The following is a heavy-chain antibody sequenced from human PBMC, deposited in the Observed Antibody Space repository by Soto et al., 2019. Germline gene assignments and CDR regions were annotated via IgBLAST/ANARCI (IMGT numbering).Heavy chain of an antibody. CDR3: AREYYGLLTGYYTDY. Sequence: EVQLVESGGDLVQRGGSLRLSCAAPGFPFSSYWMHWVRHTPGKGLDWVARISGDGVTTYYADSVTGRFTVSRVNAKNTLSLQISGLRAEDTAVYYCAREYYGLLTGYYTDYWGQGTLVSVSS. CDR1: GFPFSSYW. CDR2: ISGDGVTT. J-gene: IGHJ4*02. V-gene: IGHV3-74*01. D-gene: IGHD3-9*01.